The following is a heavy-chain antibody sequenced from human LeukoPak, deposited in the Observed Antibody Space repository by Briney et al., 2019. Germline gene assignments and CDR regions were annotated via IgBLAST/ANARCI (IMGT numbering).Heavy chain of an antibody. J-gene: IGHJ4*02. CDR2: INPNSGGT. CDR1: GYTFTGYY. CDR3: ARARAYYYESSGYYPIDY. D-gene: IGHD3-22*01. V-gene: IGHV1-2*02. Sequence: ASVKVSCRASGYTFTGYYMHWVRQAPGQGLEWMGWINPNSGGTNYAQNLQGRVTMTTDTSTTTAYMELRSLRSDDTAVYYCARARAYYYESSGYYPIDYWGQGTLVTVSS.